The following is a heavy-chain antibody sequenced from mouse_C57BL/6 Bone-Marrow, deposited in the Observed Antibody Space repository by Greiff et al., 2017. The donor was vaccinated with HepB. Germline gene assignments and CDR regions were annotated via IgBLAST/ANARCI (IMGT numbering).Heavy chain of an antibody. CDR3: SEDSAVDYCAWSPYFYAMDN. D-gene: IGHD2-10*01. J-gene: IGHJ4*01. V-gene: IGHV1-87*01. Sequence: QVQLKESGTELARPWASVKISCQAFYTFSRRVHFAIRDTNYWMRWVKQRPGQGLEWIGAIYPGNGDTSYNQKIKGKDTLTADKSSSTACMQLSSLTSEDSAVDYCAWSPYFYAMDNWGQGTSVTVSS. CDR2: GQGLEWIG. CDR1: YTFSRRVH.